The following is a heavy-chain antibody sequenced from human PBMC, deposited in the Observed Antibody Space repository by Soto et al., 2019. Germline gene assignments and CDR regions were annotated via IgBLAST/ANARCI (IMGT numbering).Heavy chain of an antibody. CDR1: GDTFASYG. Sequence: QVQLVQSGAEVKKPGASVKVSCKASGDTFASYGINWVRQAPGQGLEWMGWINVNNGNTNYAQKFQDRVGMTTDTSATTVEMELRSLGLGGTAVYCRAVGIRVGQGVDSWCQGPVITVSS. CDR3: AVGIRVGQGVDS. V-gene: IGHV1-18*01. CDR2: INVNNGNT. J-gene: IGHJ4*02. D-gene: IGHD6-13*01.